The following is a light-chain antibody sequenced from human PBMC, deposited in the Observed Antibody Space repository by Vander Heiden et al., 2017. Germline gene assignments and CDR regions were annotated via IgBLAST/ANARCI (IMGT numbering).Light chain of an antibody. Sequence: DIQMTQSPSSLSASVGDRVTITCRASQSISSYLNWYQQKPGKAPNLLIYAASSLQSGVPSRFSGSGSGTDSTLTISSLQPEDFATYYCQQSHSTPWTFGQGTKVEYK. V-gene: IGKV1-39*01. CDR1: QSISSY. CDR2: AAS. CDR3: QQSHSTPWT. J-gene: IGKJ1*01.